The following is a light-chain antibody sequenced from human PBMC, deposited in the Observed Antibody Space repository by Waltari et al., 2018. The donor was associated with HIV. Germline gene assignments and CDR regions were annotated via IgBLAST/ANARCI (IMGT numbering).Light chain of an antibody. CDR2: EVS. CDR3: SSYTSSSTLYV. J-gene: IGLJ1*01. CDR1: SSDVGGSNY. Sequence: QSALTQPASVSGSPGQSIPISCTGTSSDVGGSNYVSWYQQHPGKAPKLMIYEVSNLPSGISNRFSGSKSGNTASLTISGLQAEDEADYYCSSYTSSSTLYVFGTGTKVTVL. V-gene: IGLV2-14*01.